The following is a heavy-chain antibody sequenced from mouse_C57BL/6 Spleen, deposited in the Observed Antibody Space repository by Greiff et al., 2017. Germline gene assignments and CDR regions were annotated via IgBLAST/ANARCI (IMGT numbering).Heavy chain of an antibody. CDR3: ARVSFYYYGSSFFDY. CDR2: INYDGSST. Sequence: EVKLVESEGGLVQPGSSLKLSCTASGFTFSDYYMAWVRQVPEKGLEWVANINYDGSSTYYLDSLKSRFIISRDNAKNILYLQMSSLKSEDTATYYRARVSFYYYGSSFFDYWGQGTTLTVSS. D-gene: IGHD1-1*01. CDR1: GFTFSDYY. V-gene: IGHV5-16*01. J-gene: IGHJ2*01.